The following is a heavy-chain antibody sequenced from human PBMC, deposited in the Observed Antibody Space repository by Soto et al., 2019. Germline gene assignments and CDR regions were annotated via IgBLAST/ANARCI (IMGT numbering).Heavy chain of an antibody. V-gene: IGHV3-23*01. CDR3: AKVGGLKVVAATDFDY. CDR1: GFTFSSYA. Sequence: GGSLRLSYAASGFTFSSYAMSWVRQAPGKGLEWVSAISGSGGSTYYADSVKGRFTISRDNSKNTLYLQMNSLRAEDTAVYYCAKVGGLKVVAATDFDYWGQGTLVTVSS. J-gene: IGHJ4*02. D-gene: IGHD2-15*01. CDR2: ISGSGGST.